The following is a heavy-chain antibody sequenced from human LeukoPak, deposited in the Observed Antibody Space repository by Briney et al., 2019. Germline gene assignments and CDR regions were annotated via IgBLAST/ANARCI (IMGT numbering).Heavy chain of an antibody. J-gene: IGHJ6*03. CDR3: AKGGAATMRDGYNYYYYYMEV. V-gene: IGHV3-23*01. CDR2: ITGSGGHT. Sequence: GGSLRLSCAASGITFSSHDMSWVRQAPGKGLEWLSPITGSGGHTYYGDSVKGRFTISRDNSTNRLYLQMNSLRPEDTAVYYCAKGGAATMRDGYNYYYYYMEVWGRGTTVTVSS. CDR1: GITFSSHD. D-gene: IGHD5-24*01.